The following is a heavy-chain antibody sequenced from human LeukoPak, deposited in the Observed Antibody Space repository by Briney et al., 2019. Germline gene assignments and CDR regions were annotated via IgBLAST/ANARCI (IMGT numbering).Heavy chain of an antibody. J-gene: IGHJ3*02. Sequence: PSETLSLTCTVSGDSIRSYYWSWIRQPPGKGLEWIAYIYYSGSTNHNPSLKSRVIISVDTSKNQFSLKLRSVTAADTAVYYSARVTTESGYYDSSGYYTLNPNAFDIWGQGTMVTVSS. CDR2: IYYSGST. CDR1: GDSIRSYY. D-gene: IGHD3-22*01. CDR3: ARVTTESGYYDSSGYYTLNPNAFDI. V-gene: IGHV4-59*01.